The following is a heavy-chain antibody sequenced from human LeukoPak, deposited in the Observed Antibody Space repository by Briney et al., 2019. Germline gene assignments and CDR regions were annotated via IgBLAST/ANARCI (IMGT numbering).Heavy chain of an antibody. D-gene: IGHD2-21*01. V-gene: IGHV3-23*01. CDR1: GFSLGSHA. J-gene: IGHJ4*02. CDR3: ARAPVTSCRGAFCYPFDY. Sequence: PGGSLRLSCAVSGFSLGSHAMSWVRQAPGKRLEWVSASSSSDPGTYYADSVRGRFTISRDNSKNTLYLQMNRLRVDDAAVYYCARAPVTSCRGAFCYPFDYWGQGILVTVSS. CDR2: SSSSDPGT.